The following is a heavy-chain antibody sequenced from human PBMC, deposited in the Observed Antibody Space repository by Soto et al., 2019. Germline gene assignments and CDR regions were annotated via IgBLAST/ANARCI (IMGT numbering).Heavy chain of an antibody. Sequence: QVQLVESGGGLVKPGGSLSLSCAASGFSFSDYYMSWIHQAPGKGLECVSYITHSGSIIHYADSVKGRFTISRDNTKNSLYLQMNSLRAEDTAVYYCARLAVAGTHYFDNWGQGTLVTVSS. CDR1: GFSFSDYY. CDR2: ITHSGSII. J-gene: IGHJ4*02. V-gene: IGHV3-11*01. CDR3: ARLAVAGTHYFDN. D-gene: IGHD6-19*01.